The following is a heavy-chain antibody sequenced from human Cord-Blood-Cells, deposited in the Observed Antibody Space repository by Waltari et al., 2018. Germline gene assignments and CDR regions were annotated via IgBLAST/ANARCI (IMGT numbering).Heavy chain of an antibody. CDR2: IFSNDEK. V-gene: IGHV2-26*01. CDR1: GFSLSNARMG. D-gene: IGHD5-12*01. J-gene: IGHJ6*03. CDR3: ARVYSGYDGYYYYYYYMDV. Sequence: QVTLKESGPVLVKPTETLTLTCTVSGFSLSNARMGVSWIRQPQGKALEWLAHIFSNDEKSYSTSLKSRLTIYKDTSKSQVVLIMTNMDPVATATYYCARVYSGYDGYYYYYYYMDVWGKGPTVTVSS.